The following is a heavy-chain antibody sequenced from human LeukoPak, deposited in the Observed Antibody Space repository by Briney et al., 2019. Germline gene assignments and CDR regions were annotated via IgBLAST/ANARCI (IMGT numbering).Heavy chain of an antibody. J-gene: IGHJ4*02. Sequence: GGSLRLSCAASGFTFSGYSMNWVRQAPGKGLEWVSSISSSSSYIYYADSVKGRFTISRDNAKNSLYLQMNSLRAEDTAVYYCARAGGIAAKPRYDYWGQGTLVTVSS. CDR2: ISSSSSYI. D-gene: IGHD6-13*01. CDR1: GFTFSGYS. V-gene: IGHV3-21*01. CDR3: ARAGGIAAKPRYDY.